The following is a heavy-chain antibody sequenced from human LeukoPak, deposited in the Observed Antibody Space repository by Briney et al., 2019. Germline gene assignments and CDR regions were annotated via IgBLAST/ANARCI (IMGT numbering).Heavy chain of an antibody. D-gene: IGHD6-6*01. CDR2: INAGNGNT. Sequence: ASVKVSCKASGYTFTSYAMHWVRQAPGQRLEWMGWINAGNGNTKYSQKFQGRVTITRDTSASTAYMELSSLRSEDTAVYYCARDLVTGNWFDPWGQGTLVIVSS. CDR3: ARDLVTGNWFDP. V-gene: IGHV1-3*01. J-gene: IGHJ5*02. CDR1: GYTFTSYA.